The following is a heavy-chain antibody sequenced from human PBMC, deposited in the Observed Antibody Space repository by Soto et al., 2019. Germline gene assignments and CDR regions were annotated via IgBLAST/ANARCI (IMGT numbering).Heavy chain of an antibody. Sequence: EVQLLESGGGLVQPGGSLRLSCAASGFTFSSYAMRWVRQDPGKGLEWVSAISGSGGSTYYADSVKGRFTISRDNSKNTLYLQMNSRRAEDTAVYYCAKDLAYGYGYYFDYWGQGTLVTVSS. D-gene: IGHD5-18*01. CDR2: ISGSGGST. CDR3: AKDLAYGYGYYFDY. V-gene: IGHV3-23*01. CDR1: GFTFSSYA. J-gene: IGHJ4*02.